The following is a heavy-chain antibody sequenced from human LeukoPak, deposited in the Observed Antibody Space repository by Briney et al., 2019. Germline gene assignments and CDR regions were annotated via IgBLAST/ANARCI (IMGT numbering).Heavy chain of an antibody. D-gene: IGHD2-2*01. CDR2: TYHSGST. Sequence: SGTLSLTCAVSGGSISSNNWWSWVRQPPGKGLEWIGETYHSGSTNYNPSLKSRVTISVDKSKNQFSLKLSSVTAADTAVYYCARIMGRGYCISTSCRGDWFDPWGQGTLATVSS. CDR3: ARIMGRGYCISTSCRGDWFDP. V-gene: IGHV4-4*02. CDR1: GGSISSNNW. J-gene: IGHJ5*02.